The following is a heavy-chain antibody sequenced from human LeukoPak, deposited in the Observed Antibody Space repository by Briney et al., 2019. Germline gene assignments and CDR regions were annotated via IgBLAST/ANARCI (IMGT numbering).Heavy chain of an antibody. CDR2: IYYSGTT. D-gene: IGHD1-26*01. CDR3: ARGASGTLYDAFDI. J-gene: IGHJ3*02. CDR1: GGSISTYY. V-gene: IGHV4-59*01. Sequence: SETLSLTCTVSGGSISTYYWSWIRQPPREGLEWIGSIYYSGTTHSNPSLKSRATISVDTSKNHLSLKVSSVTAADTAVYYCARGASGTLYDAFDIWGQGTMVTVSS.